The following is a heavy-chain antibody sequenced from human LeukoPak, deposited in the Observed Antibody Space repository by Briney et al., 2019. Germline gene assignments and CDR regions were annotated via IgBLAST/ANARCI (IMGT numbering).Heavy chain of an antibody. J-gene: IGHJ5*02. V-gene: IGHV4-59*08. CDR1: GGSISSYY. Sequence: PPETLSLTCTVSGGSISSYYWSWIRQPPGKGLEWIGYIYYGGSTNYNPSLKSRVTISVDTSKNQFSLKLSSVTAADTAVYCCARTRRSTVTTGPWGQGTLVTVSS. CDR3: ARTRRSTVTTGP. D-gene: IGHD4-17*01. CDR2: IYYGGST.